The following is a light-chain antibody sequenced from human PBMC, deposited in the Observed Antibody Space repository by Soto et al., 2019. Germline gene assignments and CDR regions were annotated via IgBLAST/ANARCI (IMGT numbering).Light chain of an antibody. Sequence: IQMTQSPSSLSAYVGDRVTITCRASQGIRDDLGWYQQKPGRAPRLLIYGASSLQSGVPSRFSGSGYGTEFTLNISSLQPADFAPYCCLPDYNYPLTFGGGTRVEIK. CDR2: GAS. V-gene: IGKV1-6*02. CDR1: QGIRDD. J-gene: IGKJ4*01. CDR3: LPDYNYPLT.